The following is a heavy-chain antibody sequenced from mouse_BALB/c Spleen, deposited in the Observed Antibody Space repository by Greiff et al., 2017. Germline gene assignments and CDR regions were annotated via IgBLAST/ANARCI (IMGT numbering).Heavy chain of an antibody. V-gene: IGHV1-80*01. CDR3: ASDLDGQRDYFDY. CDR2: IYPGDGDT. Sequence: QVQLQQSGAELVRPGSSVKISCKASGYAFSSYWMNWVKQRPGQGLEWIGQIYPGDGDTNYNGKFKGKATLTADKSSSTAYMQLSSLTSEDSAVYFCASDLDGQRDYFDYWGQGTTLTVSS. D-gene: IGHD2-3*01. CDR1: GYAFSSYW. J-gene: IGHJ2*01.